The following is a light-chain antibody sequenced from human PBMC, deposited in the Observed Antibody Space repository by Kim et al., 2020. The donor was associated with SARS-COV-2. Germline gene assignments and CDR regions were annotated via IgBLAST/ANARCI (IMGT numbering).Light chain of an antibody. CDR3: QQYNNWPRT. CDR1: QTVNSN. CDR2: GAS. Sequence: EIAMTQSPATLSLSPGERATLSCRASQTVNSNLVWYQQKPGQAPRLLIYGASARATGIPARFSGSGSGTEFTLTIRSLQPEDFAIYYCQQYNNWPRTFGGGTKVDIK. V-gene: IGKV3-15*01. J-gene: IGKJ4*02.